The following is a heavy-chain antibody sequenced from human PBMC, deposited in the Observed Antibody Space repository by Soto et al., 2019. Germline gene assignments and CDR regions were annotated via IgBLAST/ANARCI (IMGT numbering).Heavy chain of an antibody. V-gene: IGHV2-5*02. J-gene: IGHJ6*03. D-gene: IGHD3-10*01. CDR2: IYWDDDK. CDR3: AHTTWFGELLSAYYYYMDV. CDR1: GFSLSTSGVG. Sequence: SGPTLVNPTQTLTLTCTFSGFSLSTSGVGVGWIRQPPGKALEWLALIYWDDDKRYSPSLKSRLTITKDTSKNQAVLTMTNMDPVDTATYYCAHTTWFGELLSAYYYYMDVWGKGTTVTVSS.